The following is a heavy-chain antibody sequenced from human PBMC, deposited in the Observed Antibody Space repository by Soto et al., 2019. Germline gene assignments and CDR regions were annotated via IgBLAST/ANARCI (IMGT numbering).Heavy chain of an antibody. Sequence: PGGSLRLSCAASGFTFSSYAMHWVRQAPGKGLEWVAVISYDGSNKYYADSVKGRFTISRDNSKNTLYLQMNSLRAEDTAVYYCARGRKINYYGMDVWGQGTTVTVSS. CDR2: ISYDGSNK. J-gene: IGHJ6*02. V-gene: IGHV3-30-3*01. D-gene: IGHD3-16*01. CDR3: ARGRKINYYGMDV. CDR1: GFTFSSYA.